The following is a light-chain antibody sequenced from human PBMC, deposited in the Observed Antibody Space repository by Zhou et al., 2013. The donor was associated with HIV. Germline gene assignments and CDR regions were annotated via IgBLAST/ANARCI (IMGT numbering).Light chain of an antibody. V-gene: IGKV1-6*02. CDR1: QSIDNY. Sequence: IQMTQSPSSLSASVGDRVTISCRASQSIDNYLNWYQQRPGKAPKLLIYTASSLQSGVPSRFSGSGSGTDFTLTISSLQPADFATYSCQQLNSYPLTFGGGTKVEIK. J-gene: IGKJ4*01. CDR3: QQLNSYPLT. CDR2: TAS.